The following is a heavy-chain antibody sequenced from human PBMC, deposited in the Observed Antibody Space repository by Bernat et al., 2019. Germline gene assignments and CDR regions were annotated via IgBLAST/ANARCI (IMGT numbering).Heavy chain of an antibody. J-gene: IGHJ4*02. CDR3: AKESPRLDY. Sequence: EVQLLESGGGLLQPGGSLRLSCAASGFSFSSYAMSWVRQAPGKGLEWVSGISGSGHSTHYADSVKGRFTISRDNFKNTLYLQMNILRAEDTAIYYCAKESPRLDYWGQGTLVTVSS. CDR2: ISGSGHST. V-gene: IGHV3-23*01. CDR1: GFSFSSYA.